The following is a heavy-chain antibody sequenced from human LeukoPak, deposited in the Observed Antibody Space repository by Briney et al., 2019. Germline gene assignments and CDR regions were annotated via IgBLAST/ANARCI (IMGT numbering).Heavy chain of an antibody. V-gene: IGHV4-39*07. CDR1: GGSISSSSYY. Sequence: PSETLSLTCTVSGGSISSSSYYWGWIRQPPGKGLEWIGSIYYSGSTYYNPSLKSRVTMSVDTSKNQFSLKLSSVTAADTAVYYCARELWFGELLFQVENWFDPWGQGTLVTVSS. CDR2: IYYSGST. J-gene: IGHJ5*02. D-gene: IGHD3-10*01. CDR3: ARELWFGELLFQVENWFDP.